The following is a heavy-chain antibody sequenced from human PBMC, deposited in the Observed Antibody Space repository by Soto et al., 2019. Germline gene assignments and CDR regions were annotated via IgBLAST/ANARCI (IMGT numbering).Heavy chain of an antibody. D-gene: IGHD3-16*02. CDR3: ARGHYDYIWGSYRFSQDAFDI. V-gene: IGHV1-8*01. J-gene: IGHJ3*02. Sequence: QVQLVQSGAEVKKPGASVKVSCKASGYTFTSYDINWVRQATGQGLEWMGWMNPNSGNTGYAQKFQGRVTMPRNTSISTAYMEMSSLRSEDTAVYYCARGHYDYIWGSYRFSQDAFDIWGQGTMVTVSS. CDR1: GYTFTSYD. CDR2: MNPNSGNT.